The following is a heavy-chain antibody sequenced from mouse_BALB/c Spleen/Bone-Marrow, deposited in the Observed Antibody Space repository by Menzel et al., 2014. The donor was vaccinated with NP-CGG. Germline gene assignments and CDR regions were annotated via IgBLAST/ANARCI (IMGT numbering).Heavy chain of an antibody. D-gene: IGHD2-10*02. CDR2: INPDSSTI. CDR3: ARLGYGNSLAMDR. Sequence: EVKVEESGGGLVQPGGSLKLSCAASGFDFSRYWMSWVRQAPGKGLEWIGEINPDSSTINYTPSLRDKFIISRDSAKNTLYLQMSKVRSEDTALYYCARLGYGNSLAMDRWGQGTSVTVSS. CDR1: GFDFSRYW. V-gene: IGHV4-1*02. J-gene: IGHJ4*01.